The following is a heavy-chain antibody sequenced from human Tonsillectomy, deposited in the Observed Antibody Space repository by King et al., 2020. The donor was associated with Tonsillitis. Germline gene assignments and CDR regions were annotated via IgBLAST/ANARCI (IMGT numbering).Heavy chain of an antibody. J-gene: IGHJ5*02. CDR3: ARQDGMELSP. Sequence: VQLVASGGGLVQPGGSLKLSCAASGFTFNGSAMHWVRQASGKGLEWVGRIRNKTNNYATTYTASVKGRFTISRDDSKNTAYLQMNSLKTDDTAVYYCARQDGMELSPWGQGTLVTVSS. CDR1: GFTFNGSA. V-gene: IGHV3-73*02. D-gene: IGHD1-7*01. CDR2: IRNKTNNYAT.